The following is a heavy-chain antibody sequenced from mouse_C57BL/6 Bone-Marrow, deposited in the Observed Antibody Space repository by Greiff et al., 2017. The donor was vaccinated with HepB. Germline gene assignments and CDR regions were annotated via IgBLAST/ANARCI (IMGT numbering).Heavy chain of an antibody. CDR1: GLTFSSYA. CDR2: ISSGGDYI. J-gene: IGHJ1*03. V-gene: IGHV5-9-1*02. D-gene: IGHD1-3*01. Sequence: EVKLVESGEGLVKPGGSLKLSCAASGLTFSSYAMSWVRQTPEKRLEWVAYISSGGDYIYYADTVKGRFTISRDNARNTLYLQMSSLKSEDTAMYYCTKVLAAFDVWGTGTTVTVSS. CDR3: TKVLAAFDV.